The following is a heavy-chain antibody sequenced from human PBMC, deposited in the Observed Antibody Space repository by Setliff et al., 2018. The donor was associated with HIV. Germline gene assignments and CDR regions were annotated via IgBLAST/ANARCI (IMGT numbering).Heavy chain of an antibody. CDR1: AYTFTDYF. CDR2: INPKTAAT. J-gene: IGHJ4*02. CDR3: ARDLFGSWYTGSSGLAH. Sequence: ASVKVSCKTSAYTFTDYFVHWVRLAPGQGLEWMGWINPKTAATQYAQDFQGRVTMTSDTSTSTVDMELSRLRSDDTAVYYCARDLFGSWYTGSSGLAHWGQGTLVTVS. V-gene: IGHV1-2*02. D-gene: IGHD2-2*02.